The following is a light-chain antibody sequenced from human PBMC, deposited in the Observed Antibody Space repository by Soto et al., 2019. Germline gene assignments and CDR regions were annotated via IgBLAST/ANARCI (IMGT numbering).Light chain of an antibody. CDR3: QQSYSRVT. CDR1: QSISSY. CDR2: AAS. J-gene: IGKJ4*01. V-gene: IGKV1-39*01. Sequence: DIQMTQPPSSLSASVGDRVTITCRASQSISSYLNWYQQKPGKAPKLLIYAASSLQSGVPSRFSGSGSGTDFTLTISSLQPEDFATYYCQQSYSRVTFGGGTKVEIK.